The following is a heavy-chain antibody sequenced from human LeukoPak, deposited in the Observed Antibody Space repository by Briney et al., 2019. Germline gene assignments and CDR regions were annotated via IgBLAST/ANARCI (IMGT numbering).Heavy chain of an antibody. CDR3: AKDPQDYYYGSGSYYPPYFDY. V-gene: IGHV3-23*01. D-gene: IGHD3-10*01. CDR1: GFTFSSYV. J-gene: IGHJ4*02. CDR2: ISGSGGST. Sequence: GGSLRLSCAASGFTFSSYVMSWVRQAPGKGLEWVSAISGSGGSTYYADSVKGRFTISRDNSKNTLYLQMNSLRAEDTAVYYCAKDPQDYYYGSGSYYPPYFDYWGQGTLVTVSS.